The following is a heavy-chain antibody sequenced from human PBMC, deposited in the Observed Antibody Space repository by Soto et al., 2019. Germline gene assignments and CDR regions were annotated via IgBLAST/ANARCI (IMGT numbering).Heavy chain of an antibody. CDR2: IYGSGST. CDR3: ARYRREAVAGYTLDN. D-gene: IGHD6-13*01. V-gene: IGHV4-4*07. CDR1: GGAIGSHY. J-gene: IGHJ4*02. Sequence: PSETLSLTCTISGGAIGSHYWTWIRQPAGKGLEWIGRIYGSGSTKYNPSLQSRVTMSLDTSKNQFSLRLESVTAAETAVYYCARYRREAVAGYTLDNWGQGMLVTVSS.